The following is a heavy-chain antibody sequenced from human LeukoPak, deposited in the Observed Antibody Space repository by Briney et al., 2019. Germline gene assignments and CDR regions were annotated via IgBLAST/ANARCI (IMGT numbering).Heavy chain of an antibody. CDR1: GFTFDDYA. J-gene: IGHJ4*02. V-gene: IGHV3-9*01. CDR2: ISWNSGSI. D-gene: IGHD3-22*01. CDR3: AKDIAYDSSGYYQYFDY. Sequence: GGSLRLSCAASGFTFDDYAMHWVRQAPGKGLEWVSGISWNSGSIGYADSVKGRFTISRDNAKNSLYLQMNSLRAEATALYYCAKDIAYDSSGYYQYFDYWGQGTLVTASS.